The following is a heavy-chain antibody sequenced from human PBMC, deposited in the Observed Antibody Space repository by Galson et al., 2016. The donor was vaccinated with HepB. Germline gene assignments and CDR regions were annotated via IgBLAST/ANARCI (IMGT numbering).Heavy chain of an antibody. D-gene: IGHD6-19*01. J-gene: IGHJ5*02. Sequence: SLRLSHAASGISLSNHDLSRLRLDPRKGREGPSVIYSVGSTNYADPEKGRFTTSRDITKNTPYKQMSTLSAEDTAVYYCARCSVDSSGWCHSFDPWGQGTLVIVSS. CDR2: IYSVGST. CDR1: GISLSNHD. CDR3: ARCSVDSSGWCHSFDP. V-gene: IGHV3-53*01.